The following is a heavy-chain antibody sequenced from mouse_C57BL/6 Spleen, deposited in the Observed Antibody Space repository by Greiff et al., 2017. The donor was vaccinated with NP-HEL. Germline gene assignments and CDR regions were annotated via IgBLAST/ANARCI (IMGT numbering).Heavy chain of an antibody. J-gene: IGHJ3*01. D-gene: IGHD2-3*01. CDR3: AGSYDGYFGGFAY. CDR2: IDPANGNT. Sequence: VQLKESVAELVRPGASVKLSCTASGFNIKNTYMHWVKQRPEQGLEWIGRIDPANGNTKYAPKFQGKATITADTSSNTAYLQLSSLTSEDTAIYYCAGSYDGYFGGFAYWGQGTLVTVSA. CDR1: GFNIKNTY. V-gene: IGHV14-3*01.